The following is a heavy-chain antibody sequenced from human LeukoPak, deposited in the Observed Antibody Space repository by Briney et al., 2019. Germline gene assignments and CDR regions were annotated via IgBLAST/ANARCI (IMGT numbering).Heavy chain of an antibody. CDR1: GFTFTSSA. D-gene: IGHD3-10*01. J-gene: IGHJ2*01. CDR3: AADDFYGSGALGFDL. Sequence: ASVKVSCKASGFTFTSSAMQWVRQARGQRLEWVGWIVVGSGNTNYAQKFQERVTITRDMSTSTAYMELSSLRSEDTAVYYCAADDFYGSGALGFDLWGRGTLVTVSS. V-gene: IGHV1-58*02. CDR2: IVVGSGNT.